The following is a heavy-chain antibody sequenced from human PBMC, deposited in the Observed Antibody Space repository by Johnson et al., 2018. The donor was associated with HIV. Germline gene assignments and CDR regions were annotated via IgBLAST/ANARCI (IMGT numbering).Heavy chain of an antibody. CDR3: ARSMTTVTVAFDI. Sequence: QVQLVESGGGVVQPGRSLGLSCAASGFTFSSYAMHWVRQAPGKGLEWVAVISYDGSNKYYADSVKGRFTISRDNSKNTLYLQMNSLRAEDTAVYYCARSMTTVTVAFDIWGQGTMVTVSS. V-gene: IGHV3-30-3*01. CDR2: ISYDGSNK. CDR1: GFTFSSYA. D-gene: IGHD4-17*01. J-gene: IGHJ3*02.